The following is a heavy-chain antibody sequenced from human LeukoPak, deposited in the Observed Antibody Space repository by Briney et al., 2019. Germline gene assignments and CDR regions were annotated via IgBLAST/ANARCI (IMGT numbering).Heavy chain of an antibody. Sequence: PGGSLRLSCAASGLTFSSYGMHWIRQAPGRGLEWVAVISYDGSNKYYADSVKGRFTISRDNSKNTLYLRMNSLRAEDTAVYYCAKDGVHDYWGQGTLVTVSS. CDR2: ISYDGSNK. J-gene: IGHJ4*02. D-gene: IGHD3-16*01. CDR3: AKDGVHDY. CDR1: GLTFSSYG. V-gene: IGHV3-30*18.